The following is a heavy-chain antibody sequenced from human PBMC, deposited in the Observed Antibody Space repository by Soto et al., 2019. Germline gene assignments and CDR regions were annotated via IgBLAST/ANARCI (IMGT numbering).Heavy chain of an antibody. J-gene: IGHJ5*02. CDR2: IWYDGSNK. V-gene: IGHV3-33*01. D-gene: IGHD6-13*01. Sequence: GGSLRLSCAASGFTFSSYGMHWVRQAPGKGLEWVAVIWYDGSNKYYADSVKGRFTISRDNSKNTLYLQMNSLRAEDTAVYYCARDSAAGTSWFDPWGQGTLVTVSS. CDR1: GFTFSSYG. CDR3: ARDSAAGTSWFDP.